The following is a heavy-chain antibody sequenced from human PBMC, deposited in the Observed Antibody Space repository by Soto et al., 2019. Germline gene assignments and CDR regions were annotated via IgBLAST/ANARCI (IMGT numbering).Heavy chain of an antibody. CDR2: INHSGST. CDR3: ARAHASGNYPFDY. J-gene: IGHJ4*02. D-gene: IGHD1-7*01. V-gene: IGHV4-34*01. Sequence: SETLSLTCAVYGGSFSGYYWSWIRQPPGKGLEWIGEINHSGSTNYNPSLKSRVTISVDTSKNQFSLKLSSVTAADTAVYYCARAHASGNYPFDYWGQGTLVTVSS. CDR1: GGSFSGYY.